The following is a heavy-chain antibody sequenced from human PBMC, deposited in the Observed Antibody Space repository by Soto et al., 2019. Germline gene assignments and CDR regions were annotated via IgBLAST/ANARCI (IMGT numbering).Heavy chain of an antibody. CDR1: GYTFTGYA. V-gene: IGHV1-3*04. CDR2: INTGNGNT. Sequence: ASVKVSCKASGYTFTGYAVHWMRQAPGQRLEWMGWINTGNGNTKYSQKFQGRVTITRDTSASTAYMELSSLRSEDTAVYYCARAVAVPADFDYWGQGTLVTVSS. CDR3: ARAVAVPADFDY. D-gene: IGHD6-19*01. J-gene: IGHJ4*02.